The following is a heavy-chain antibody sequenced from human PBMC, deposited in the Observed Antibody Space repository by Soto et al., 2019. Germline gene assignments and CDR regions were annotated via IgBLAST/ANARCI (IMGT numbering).Heavy chain of an antibody. CDR1: GYNFNGYY. CDR3: ARVGDDSAAWIGVFDV. CDR2: INPSSGGP. Sequence: QVQLVQSGAEVKKPGASVTVSCKAYGYNFNGYYLNWVRQAPGQGPEWMGWINPSSGGPKYAQNFQGRVTMTTDTSINTAYMDLSGLRSDDTAGYYGARVGDDSAAWIGVFDVWGQGTMVTVSS. V-gene: IGHV1-2*02. D-gene: IGHD3-16*01. J-gene: IGHJ3*01.